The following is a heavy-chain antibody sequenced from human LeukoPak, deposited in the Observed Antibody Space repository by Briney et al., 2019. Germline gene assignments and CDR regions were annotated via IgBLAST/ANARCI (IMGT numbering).Heavy chain of an antibody. D-gene: IGHD3-10*01. CDR2: IYPGDSDT. V-gene: IGHV5-51*01. Sequence: GESLKISCKGSGYSFTSHWIGWVRQMPGKGLEWMGIIYPGDSDTRYSPSFQGQVTISADKSISTAYLQWSSLKASDTAMYYCARRYYYGSGSFIEYYFDYWGQGTLVTVSS. CDR3: ARRYYYGSGSFIEYYFDY. CDR1: GYSFTSHW. J-gene: IGHJ4*02.